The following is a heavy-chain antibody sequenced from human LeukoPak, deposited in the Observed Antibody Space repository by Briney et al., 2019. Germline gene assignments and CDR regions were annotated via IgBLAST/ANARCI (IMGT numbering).Heavy chain of an antibody. V-gene: IGHV3-21*01. J-gene: IGHJ4*02. Sequence: NPGGSLRLSCAASGFTFSSYSMNWVRQAPGKGLEWVSAISSSSSYKFYADSVKGRFTISRHNAKNSLYLQMNSLRAEDTAVYYCARVIGNYDSSGYYSDWGQGTLVTVSS. CDR3: ARVIGNYDSSGYYSD. D-gene: IGHD3-22*01. CDR2: ISSSSSYK. CDR1: GFTFSSYS.